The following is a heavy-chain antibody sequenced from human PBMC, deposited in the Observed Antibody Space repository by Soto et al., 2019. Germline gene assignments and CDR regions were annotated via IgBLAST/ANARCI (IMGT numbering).Heavy chain of an antibody. J-gene: IGHJ4*02. Sequence: EVQLVESGGGLVKPGGSLRLSCAASGFTFSSYTMNWVRQAPGKGLEWVASISSSSGFIYYADSIKGRFTISRDNAGNSLHLQMNSLSTENTALYFCARDMGRGYDNSRGYFGYWGQGTLVTVSS. CDR2: ISSSSGFI. CDR1: GFTFSSYT. CDR3: ARDMGRGYDNSRGYFGY. D-gene: IGHD3-9*01. V-gene: IGHV3-21*01.